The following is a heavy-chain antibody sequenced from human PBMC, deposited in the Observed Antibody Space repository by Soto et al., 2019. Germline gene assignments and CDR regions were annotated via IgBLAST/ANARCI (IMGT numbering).Heavy chain of an antibody. CDR1: GGSISSYY. CDR3: ARGSAGDIGAFDI. D-gene: IGHD4-17*01. V-gene: IGHV4-59*01. J-gene: IGHJ3*02. CDR2: IYYSGST. Sequence: SETLSLTCTVSGGSISSYYWSWIRQPPGKGLEWIGYIYYSGSTNYNPSLKSRVTRSVDTSKNQFSLKLSSVTAADTAVYYCARGSAGDIGAFDIWGQGTIVTVSS.